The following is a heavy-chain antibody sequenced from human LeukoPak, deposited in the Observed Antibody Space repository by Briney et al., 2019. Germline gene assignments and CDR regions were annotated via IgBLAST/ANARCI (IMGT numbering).Heavy chain of an antibody. J-gene: IGHJ4*02. CDR2: ISYDGSNK. Sequence: GGSLRLSCAASGLTFSSYGMHWVRQAPGKGLEWVAVISYDGSNKYYADSVKGRFTFSRDNSKNTLYLQMNSLRAEDTAVYYCAKDTDYYDSSGYYYFDYWGQGTLVTVSS. D-gene: IGHD3-22*01. CDR3: AKDTDYYDSSGYYYFDY. V-gene: IGHV3-30*18. CDR1: GLTFSSYG.